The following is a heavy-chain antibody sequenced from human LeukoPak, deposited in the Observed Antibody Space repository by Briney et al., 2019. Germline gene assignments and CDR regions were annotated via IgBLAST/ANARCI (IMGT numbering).Heavy chain of an antibody. CDR2: IWYDGSNK. D-gene: IGHD3-22*01. CDR3: ARGGGYYDSSGYYYFDY. Sequence: PGGSLRLSCAASGFTFSSYGMHWVRQAPGKGLEWVAVIWYDGSNKYYADSVKGRFTISRDNSKNTLYLQMNSLRAEDTAVYYCARGGGYYDSSGYYYFDYWGQGTLVTVSS. CDR1: GFTFSSYG. J-gene: IGHJ4*02. V-gene: IGHV3-33*01.